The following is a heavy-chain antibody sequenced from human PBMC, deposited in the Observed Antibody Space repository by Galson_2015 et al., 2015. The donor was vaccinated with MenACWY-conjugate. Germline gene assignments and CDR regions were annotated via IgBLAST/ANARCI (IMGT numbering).Heavy chain of an antibody. J-gene: IGHJ4*02. CDR1: GLSLSSHSEL. Sequence: PALVKPTQTLTLTCTFSGLSLSSHSELVGWVRQPPGKAPEWLAFVYWNDDKRYSPSLRSRLTITKDTSRNQVVLTMTNMDPADTSIVYCAYRTHVTSVDFWGQGALVTVSS. V-gene: IGHV2-5*01. CDR3: AYRTHVTSVDF. D-gene: IGHD2-21*02. CDR2: VYWNDDK.